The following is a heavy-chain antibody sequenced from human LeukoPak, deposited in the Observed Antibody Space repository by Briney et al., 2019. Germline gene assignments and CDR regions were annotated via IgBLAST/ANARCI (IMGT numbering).Heavy chain of an antibody. CDR3: ARDRGVYSSSFDY. D-gene: IGHD6-6*01. Sequence: SETLSLTCTVSGGSISSYYWSWIRQPPGKGLEWIGYIYYSGGTNYNPSLKSRVTISVDTSKNQFSLKLSSVTAADTAVYYCARDRGVYSSSFDYWGQGTLVTVSS. J-gene: IGHJ4*02. CDR2: IYYSGGT. V-gene: IGHV4-59*01. CDR1: GGSISSYY.